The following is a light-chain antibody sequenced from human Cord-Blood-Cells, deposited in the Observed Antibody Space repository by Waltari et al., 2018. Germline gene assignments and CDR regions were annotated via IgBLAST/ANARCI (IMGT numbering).Light chain of an antibody. CDR2: QDS. CDR3: QAWDSSTAV. Sequence: SYELTQLPSVPVSPGQTASITCSGDKLGDKYASWYQQKPGQSPVLVIYQDSKRPSGSPERFSSSKSGNTATLTISGTQAMDEADYYCQAWDSSTAVFGGGTRLAVL. J-gene: IGLJ3*02. V-gene: IGLV3-1*01. CDR1: KLGDKY.